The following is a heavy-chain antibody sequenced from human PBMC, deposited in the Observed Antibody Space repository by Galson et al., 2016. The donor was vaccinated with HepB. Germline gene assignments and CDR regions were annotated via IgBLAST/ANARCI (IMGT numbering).Heavy chain of an antibody. CDR3: ANRGRFSTDNHYYYAMDV. J-gene: IGHJ6*04. D-gene: IGHD3-16*01. Sequence: SLRLSCAASGFSFGSYGMHWVRQAPGKGLEWVAVISYDGSNRYYVDSVRGRFTISRDNYKNMLYLQTNNLTGDDTAVYYCANRGRFSTDNHYYYAMDVWGKGTTFTVSS. V-gene: IGHV3-30*18. CDR1: GFSFGSYG. CDR2: ISYDGSNR.